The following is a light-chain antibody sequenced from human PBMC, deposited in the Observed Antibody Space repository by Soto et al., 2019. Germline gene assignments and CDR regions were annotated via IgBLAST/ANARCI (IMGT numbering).Light chain of an antibody. J-gene: IGLJ1*01. CDR2: DVS. Sequence: QSALTQPRSVSGPPGQSVTISCAGTSSDVGGYNYVSWYQQHPGKAPKLMIYDVSKRPSGVPDRFSGSKSGNTASLTISGPQAEDEADYYCCSYAGSYTYVFGTGTKVTVL. CDR1: SSDVGGYNY. CDR3: CSYAGSYTYV. V-gene: IGLV2-11*01.